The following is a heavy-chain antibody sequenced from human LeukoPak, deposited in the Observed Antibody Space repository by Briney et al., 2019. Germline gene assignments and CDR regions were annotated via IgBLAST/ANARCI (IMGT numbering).Heavy chain of an antibody. Sequence: SETLSLTCTVSGGSISSYYWSWIRQPPGKGLEWIGYIYYSGSTNYNPSLKSRVTISVDTSKNQFSLKLSSVTAADTAVYYCARHALYYDFWSGYQTHAFDIWGQGTMVTVSS. V-gene: IGHV4-59*08. CDR3: ARHALYYDFWSGYQTHAFDI. CDR2: IYYSGST. D-gene: IGHD3-3*01. J-gene: IGHJ3*02. CDR1: GGSISSYY.